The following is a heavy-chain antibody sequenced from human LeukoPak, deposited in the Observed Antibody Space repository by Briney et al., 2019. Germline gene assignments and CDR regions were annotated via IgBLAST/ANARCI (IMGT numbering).Heavy chain of an antibody. CDR1: GFTLSSYW. Sequence: PGGSLRLSCAVSGFTLSSYWMHWVRQAPGKGLVWVSRINSDGSSTSSYADSVKGRFTISRDNGKRKLYLQMNSLRAEDTAVYYCARGPQRGAAANYYGMDVWGQGTTVTVSS. CDR2: INSDGSST. J-gene: IGHJ6*02. D-gene: IGHD2-2*01. V-gene: IGHV3-74*01. CDR3: ARGPQRGAAANYYGMDV.